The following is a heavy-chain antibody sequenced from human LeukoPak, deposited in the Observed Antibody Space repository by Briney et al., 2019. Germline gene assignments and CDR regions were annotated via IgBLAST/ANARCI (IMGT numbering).Heavy chain of an antibody. Sequence: SETLSLTCSVSGGSISSYYWSWIRQPPGKGLEWIGYICYSGSTNYNPSLKSRVTISVDTSKNQFSLKLSSVTAADTAVYYCARGSYYYGSGSSPNLDYWGQGTRVTVSS. D-gene: IGHD3-10*01. CDR2: ICYSGST. J-gene: IGHJ4*02. CDR1: GGSISSYY. V-gene: IGHV4-59*08. CDR3: ARGSYYYGSGSSPNLDY.